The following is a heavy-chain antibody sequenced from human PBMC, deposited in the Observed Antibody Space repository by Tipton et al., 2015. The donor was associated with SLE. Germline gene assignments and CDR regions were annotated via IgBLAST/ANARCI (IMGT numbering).Heavy chain of an antibody. CDR1: GFTFSTYW. D-gene: IGHD3-3*01. Sequence: SLRLSCSASGFTFSTYWMYWVRQTPGKGLEWVSRITTDGRSTSYADSVKGRFTISRDNAQNTVYLQMNSPRAEDTAIYYCARSGSLKDYDFWSANSWGQGTLVTVSS. CDR2: ITTDGRST. V-gene: IGHV3-74*01. CDR3: ARSGSLKDYDFWSANS. J-gene: IGHJ4*02.